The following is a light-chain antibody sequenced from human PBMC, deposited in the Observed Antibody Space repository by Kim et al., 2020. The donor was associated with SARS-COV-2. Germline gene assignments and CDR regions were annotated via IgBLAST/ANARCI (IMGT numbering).Light chain of an antibody. CDR3: CSYAGSYTWV. Sequence: SVTIACPGTSSDVGGYNYVSWYQQHPGKAPKLMIYDVSKRPSGVPDRFSGSKSGNTASLTISGLQAEDEADYYCCSYAGSYTWVFGGGTKLTVL. J-gene: IGLJ3*02. CDR2: DVS. CDR1: SSDVGGYNY. V-gene: IGLV2-11*01.